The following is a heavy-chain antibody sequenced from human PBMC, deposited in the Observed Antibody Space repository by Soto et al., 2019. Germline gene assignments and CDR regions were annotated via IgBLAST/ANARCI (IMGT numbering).Heavy chain of an antibody. CDR1: GGSISSYY. CDR2: IYYSGST. CDR3: AKLFAVDTAMVTGYYMDV. J-gene: IGHJ6*03. D-gene: IGHD5-18*01. Sequence: PSETLSLTCTVSGGSISSYYWSWIRQPPGKGLEWIGYIYYSGSTNYNPSLKSRVTISVDTSKNQFSLKLSSVTAADAAVYYCAKLFAVDTAMVTGYYMDVWGKGTTVTVSS. V-gene: IGHV4-59*01.